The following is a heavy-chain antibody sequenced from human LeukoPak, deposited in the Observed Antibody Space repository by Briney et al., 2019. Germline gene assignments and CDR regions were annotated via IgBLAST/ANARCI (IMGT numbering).Heavy chain of an antibody. CDR3: AASGWSKPYYFDY. D-gene: IGHD6-19*01. CDR2: ISAYNGST. CDR1: GYTFTSYR. V-gene: IGHV1-18*01. Sequence: ASVKVSCKASGYTFTSYRISWVRQAPGQGLEWMGWISAYNGSTNYAQKFQDRVTMTTDTSTNTAYMELRSLRSDDTAVYYCAASGWSKPYYFDYWGQGTLVTVSS. J-gene: IGHJ4*02.